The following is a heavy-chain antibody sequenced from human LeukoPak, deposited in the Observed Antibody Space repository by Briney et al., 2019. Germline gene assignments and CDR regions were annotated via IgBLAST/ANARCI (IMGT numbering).Heavy chain of an antibody. CDR2: IIPILGIA. D-gene: IGHD2-15*01. CDR3: ARYFSAGQFKWFDP. J-gene: IGHJ5*02. CDR1: GGTFSSYT. V-gene: IGHV1-69*02. Sequence: SVKVSRKASGGTFSSYTISWVRQAPGQGLEWMGRIIPILGIANYAQKFQGRVTITADKSTSTAYMELSSLRSEDTAVYYCARYFSAGQFKWFDPWGQGTLVTVSS.